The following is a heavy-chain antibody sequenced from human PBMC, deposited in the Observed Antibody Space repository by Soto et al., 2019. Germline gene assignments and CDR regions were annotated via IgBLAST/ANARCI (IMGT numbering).Heavy chain of an antibody. CDR1: GYTFTSYA. J-gene: IGHJ4*02. CDR3: ARTDPLPTDIAVAGTTFDY. CDR2: INAGNGNT. D-gene: IGHD6-19*01. Sequence: ASVKVSCKASGYTFTSYAMHWVRQAPGQRLEWMGWINAGNGNTKYSQKFQGRVTITRDTSASTAYMELSSLRSEDTAVYYCARTDPLPTDIAVAGTTFDYWGQGTLVTVSS. V-gene: IGHV1-3*01.